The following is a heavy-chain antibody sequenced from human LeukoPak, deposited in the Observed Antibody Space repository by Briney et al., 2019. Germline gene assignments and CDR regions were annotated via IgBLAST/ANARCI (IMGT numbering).Heavy chain of an antibody. D-gene: IGHD3-22*01. Sequence: GGSLRLSCAASGFTFSSYDMHWVRQATGKGLEWVSAIGTAGDTYYPGSVKGRFTISRENAKNSLYLQMNSLRAGDTAVYYCAKELDSYYDSSGYFDYWGQGTLVTVSS. CDR1: GFTFSSYD. CDR3: AKELDSYYDSSGYFDY. J-gene: IGHJ4*02. V-gene: IGHV3-13*01. CDR2: IGTAGDT.